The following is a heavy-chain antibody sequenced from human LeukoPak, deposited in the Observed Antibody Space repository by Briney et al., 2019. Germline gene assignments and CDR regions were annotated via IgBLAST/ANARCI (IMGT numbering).Heavy chain of an antibody. J-gene: IGHJ6*02. CDR3: ARGSRYPPQYYYYGMDV. V-gene: IGHV3-30*04. CDR1: GFTFSSYT. Sequence: GGSLRLSCAASGFTFSSYTMHWVRQAPGKGLEWVAVISFDGSNKYYADSVKGRFIISRDNSKNTLYLQMNSLRAEDTAVYYCARGSRYPPQYYYYGMDVWGQGTTVTVSS. D-gene: IGHD1-14*01. CDR2: ISFDGSNK.